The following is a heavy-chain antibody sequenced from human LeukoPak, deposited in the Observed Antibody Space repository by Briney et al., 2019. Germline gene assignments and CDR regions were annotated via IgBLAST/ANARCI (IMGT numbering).Heavy chain of an antibody. CDR2: INPNSGGT. CDR3: ARYGSGSYQHYFDY. J-gene: IGHJ4*02. CDR1: GYTFTSYD. V-gene: IGHV1-2*02. D-gene: IGHD3-10*01. Sequence: ASVKVSCKASGYTFTSYDINWVRQATGQGLEWMGWINPNSGGTNYAQKFQGRVTMTRDTSISTAYMELSRLRSDDTAVYYCARYGSGSYQHYFDYWGQGTLVTVSS.